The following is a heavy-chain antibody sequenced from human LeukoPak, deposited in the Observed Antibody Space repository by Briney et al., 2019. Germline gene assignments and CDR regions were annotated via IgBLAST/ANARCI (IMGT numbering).Heavy chain of an antibody. CDR3: ARTLGVFSRLDY. CDR2: INPNSGGT. V-gene: IGHV1-2*02. J-gene: IGHJ4*02. CDR1: GYTFTGYY. D-gene: IGHD3-16*01. Sequence: ASVKVSCKASGYTFTGYYMHWVRQAPGQGLEWMGWINPNSGGTNYAQKFQGRVTMTRDTSISTAYMELSRLRSDDTAVYYCARTLGVFSRLDYWGQGTLVTVSS.